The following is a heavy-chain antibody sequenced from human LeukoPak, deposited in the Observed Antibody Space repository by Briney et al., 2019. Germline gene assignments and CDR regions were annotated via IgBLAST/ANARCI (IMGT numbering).Heavy chain of an antibody. CDR1: GITFSSYW. V-gene: IGHV3-7*01. CDR2: INQEASET. D-gene: IGHD5/OR15-5a*01. Sequence: GGSLRLSCAASGITFSSYWMSWVRQAPGKGLEWVANINQEASETQYADSVQGRFTISRDNAKNSLYVQMNSLRVEDTAIYYCCVYKAANWFDPWGQGTLVTVSS. CDR3: CVYKAANWFDP. J-gene: IGHJ5*02.